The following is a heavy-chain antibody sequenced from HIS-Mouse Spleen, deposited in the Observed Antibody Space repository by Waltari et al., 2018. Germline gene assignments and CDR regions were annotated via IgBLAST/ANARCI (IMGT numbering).Heavy chain of an antibody. V-gene: IGHV1-2*02. J-gene: IGHJ6*02. Sequence: QAQLVQSGAEVKKPGASVKVSCKASGSPFTGYSMHWVRQAPGQGLEWMGWINPNRGGTNYAQKFQGRVTMTRDTSISTAYIELSRLRSDDTAVYYCARCEGPNYYGMDVWGQGSTVTVSS. CDR2: INPNRGGT. CDR3: ARCEGPNYYGMDV. CDR1: GSPFTGYS.